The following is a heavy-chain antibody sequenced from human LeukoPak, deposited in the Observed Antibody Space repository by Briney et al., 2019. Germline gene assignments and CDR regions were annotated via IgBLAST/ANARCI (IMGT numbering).Heavy chain of an antibody. D-gene: IGHD3-9*01. CDR2: IYYSGST. CDR3: ARGSPFLLDYDILTGPQYYYYMDV. Sequence: SETLSLTCTVSGGSISSYYWSWIRQPPGKGLEWIGYIYYSGSTNYNPSLKSRVTISVDTSKNQFSLKLSSVTAADTAVYYCARGSPFLLDYDILTGPQYYYYMDVWGKGTTVTVSS. CDR1: GGSISSYY. J-gene: IGHJ6*03. V-gene: IGHV4-59*01.